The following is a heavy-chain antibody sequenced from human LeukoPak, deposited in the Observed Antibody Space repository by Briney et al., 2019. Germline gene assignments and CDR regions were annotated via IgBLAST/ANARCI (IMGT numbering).Heavy chain of an antibody. CDR2: INHSGST. CDR1: GFTFTSFA. CDR3: ARRPAFDI. J-gene: IGHJ3*02. Sequence: GSLRLSCAASGFTFTSFAMSWVRQAPGKGLEWIGEINHSGSTNYNPSLKSRVTISVDTSKNHFSLKLSSVTAADTAVYYCARRPAFDIWGQGTMVTVSS. V-gene: IGHV4-34*01.